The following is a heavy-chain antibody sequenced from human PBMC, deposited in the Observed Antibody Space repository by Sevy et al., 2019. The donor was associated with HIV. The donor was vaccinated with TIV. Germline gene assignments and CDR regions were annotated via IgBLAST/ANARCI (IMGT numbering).Heavy chain of an antibody. J-gene: IGHJ4*02. Sequence: GGSLRLSCAASGLTLTTTGMSWVRQAPGKGLEWVAGVTSDGTTDYADSMRDRFTVSRDNSKNTLYLQLNRLRADDTAVFYGAGGDTTMITDLDYWGQGTLVTVSS. CDR3: AGGDTTMITDLDY. CDR2: VTSDGTT. V-gene: IGHV3-23*01. CDR1: GLTLTTTG. D-gene: IGHD3-16*01.